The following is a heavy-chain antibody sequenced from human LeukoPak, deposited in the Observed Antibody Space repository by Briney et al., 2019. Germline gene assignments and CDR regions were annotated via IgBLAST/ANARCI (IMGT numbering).Heavy chain of an antibody. V-gene: IGHV1-18*01. CDR2: ISAYNGNT. J-gene: IGHJ3*02. CDR1: GYTFTSYG. D-gene: IGHD3-22*01. CDR3: ARDSPDYYDSSGYFVAFDI. Sequence: GESLKISCKGSGYTFTSYGISWVRQAPGQGLEWMGWISAYNGNTNYAQKLQGRVTTTTDTSTSTAYMELRSLRSDDTAVYYCARDSPDYYDSSGYFVAFDIWGQGTMVTVSS.